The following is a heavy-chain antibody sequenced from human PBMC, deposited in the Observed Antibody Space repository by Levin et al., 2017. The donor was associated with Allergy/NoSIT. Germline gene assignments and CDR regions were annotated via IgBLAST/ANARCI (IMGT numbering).Heavy chain of an antibody. D-gene: IGHD3-10*01. CDR3: ARGGSGSYYMLDY. CDR2: IFPGDSDT. V-gene: IGHV5-51*01. Sequence: KSGESLKISCKGSGYSFASYWIGWVRQMPGKGLERMGIIFPGDSDTRYSPSFQGQVTISVDKSISTAYLQWSSLKASDTAIYYCARGGSGSYYMLDYWGQGTLVTVSS. J-gene: IGHJ4*02. CDR1: GYSFASYW.